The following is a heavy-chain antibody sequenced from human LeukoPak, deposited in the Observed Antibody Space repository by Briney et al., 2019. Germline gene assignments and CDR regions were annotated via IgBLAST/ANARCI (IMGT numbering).Heavy chain of an antibody. D-gene: IGHD1-26*01. CDR3: ARGRSQWELRDYFDY. CDR2: IYSGGST. Sequence: PGGSLRLSCAASGFTVSSNYMSWVPQAPGKGLEWVSVIYSGGSTYYADSVKGRFTISRDNSKNTLYLQMNSLRAEDTAVYYCARGRSQWELRDYFDYWGQGTLVTVSS. V-gene: IGHV3-53*01. CDR1: GFTVSSNY. J-gene: IGHJ4*02.